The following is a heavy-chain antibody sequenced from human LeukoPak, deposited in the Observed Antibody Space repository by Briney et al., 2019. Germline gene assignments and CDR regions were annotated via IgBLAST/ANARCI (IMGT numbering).Heavy chain of an antibody. CDR3: ARPVKQDWFDP. CDR1: GGSISSSSYY. D-gene: IGHD4-23*01. Sequence: SETLSLTCTVSGGSISSSSYYWGWIRQPPGKGLEWIGSIYCSGSTYYNPSLKSRVTISVDTSKNQFSLKLSSVTAADTAVYYCARPVKQDWFDPWGQGTLVTVSS. J-gene: IGHJ5*02. V-gene: IGHV4-39*07. CDR2: IYCSGST.